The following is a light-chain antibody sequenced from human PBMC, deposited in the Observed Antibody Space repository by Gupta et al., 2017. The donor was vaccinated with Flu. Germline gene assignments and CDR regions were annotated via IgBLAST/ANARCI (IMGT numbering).Light chain of an antibody. V-gene: IGKV1-12*01. J-gene: IGKJ4*01. Sequence: DIQMTQSPSSVSASVGDRVTITFRASQGISSWLAWYQQKPGKAPKLLIYAASRGKSGVPSRFSGSGSGTDFTLTISSRQPEDFANYYCQHANSFPITFGRGTKVDIK. CDR1: QGISSW. CDR2: AAS. CDR3: QHANSFPIT.